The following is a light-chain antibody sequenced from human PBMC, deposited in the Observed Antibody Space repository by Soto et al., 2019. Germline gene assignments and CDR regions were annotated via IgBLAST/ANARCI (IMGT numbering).Light chain of an antibody. CDR2: GAS. CDR3: QQYNNWPLT. Sequence: EVVMTQSPATLSVSLGDRATLSSRASQSVSSNLAWYQQKPGQAPRILIYGASNRATGIPARFSGSGSGTEFTLTISSLQSEDFAVYSCQQYNNWPLTFGGGTKVDIK. V-gene: IGKV3-15*01. J-gene: IGKJ4*01. CDR1: QSVSSN.